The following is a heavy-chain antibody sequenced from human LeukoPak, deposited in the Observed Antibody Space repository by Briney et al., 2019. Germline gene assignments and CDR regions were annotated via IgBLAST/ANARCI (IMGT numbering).Heavy chain of an antibody. CDR2: ISGSGGST. CDR3: AKASEYYGSGSYPIGGFY. D-gene: IGHD3-10*01. J-gene: IGHJ4*02. V-gene: IGHV3-23*01. CDR1: GFTFSSYA. Sequence: GGSLRLSCASSGFTFSSYAMCWVRQAPGKGLEWVSAISGSGGSTYYADSVKGRFTISRDNSKNTLYLQMNSLRAEDTAVYYCAKASEYYGSGSYPIGGFYWGQGTLVTVSS.